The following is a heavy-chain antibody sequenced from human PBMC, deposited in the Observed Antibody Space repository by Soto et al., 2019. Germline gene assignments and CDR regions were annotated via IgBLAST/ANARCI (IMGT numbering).Heavy chain of an antibody. V-gene: IGHV4-39*01. CDR1: GGSISSESYF. Sequence: QLQLQESGPGLAKPSETLSLTCTVSGGSISSESYFWGWVRQPSGKGLEWVGTISSSGSPFFNPSLKGRATLSVDTSKNQFSLRLSAVTAADSAVYFCAALLGHCSGGTCFFRWFDPWGQGSLVTVSS. J-gene: IGHJ5*02. CDR2: ISSSGSP. D-gene: IGHD2-15*01. CDR3: AALLGHCSGGTCFFRWFDP.